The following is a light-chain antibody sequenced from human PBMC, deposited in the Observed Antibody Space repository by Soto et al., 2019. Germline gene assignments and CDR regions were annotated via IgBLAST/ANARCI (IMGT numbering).Light chain of an antibody. CDR2: GAS. J-gene: IGKJ4*01. V-gene: IGKV3-20*01. CDR3: QQYGSSPLT. CDR1: QSVSSNY. Sequence: ENVLTQSPGTLSLSPGERATLSCRASQSVSSNYLAWYQQKPGQAPRLFIYGASSRATGIPDRISGSGSGTDFTLTISRLEPEDFAVYYCQQYGSSPLTFGGGTKVEIK.